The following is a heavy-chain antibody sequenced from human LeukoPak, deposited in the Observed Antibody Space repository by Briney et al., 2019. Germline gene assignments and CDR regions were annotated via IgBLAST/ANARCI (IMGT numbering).Heavy chain of an antibody. V-gene: IGHV3-23*01. CDR2: IYENGGTT. Sequence: GGSLRLSCVGSGFTFRSHAMSWVRQAPEKGLEFVSGIYENGGTTYYADSVKGRFTISRDNAKNSLYLQMNSLRAEDTAVYYCARALYDYVWGSYWGQGTLVTVSS. D-gene: IGHD3-16*01. J-gene: IGHJ4*02. CDR1: GFTFRSHA. CDR3: ARALYDYVWGSY.